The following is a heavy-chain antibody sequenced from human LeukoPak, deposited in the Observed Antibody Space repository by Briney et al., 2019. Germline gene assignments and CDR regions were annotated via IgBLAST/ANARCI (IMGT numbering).Heavy chain of an antibody. J-gene: IGHJ6*03. D-gene: IGHD6-19*01. CDR1: GGSFSDYY. V-gene: IGHV4-34*01. CDR2: INHSGST. Sequence: SETLSLTCAVYGGSFSDYYWSWIRQPPGKGLEWIGEINHSGSTNYNPSLKSRVTISVDTSKNQFSLKLNSVTAADTAVYYCARGLGAVAGTGYYYMDVWGKGTTVTVSS. CDR3: ARGLGAVAGTGYYYMDV.